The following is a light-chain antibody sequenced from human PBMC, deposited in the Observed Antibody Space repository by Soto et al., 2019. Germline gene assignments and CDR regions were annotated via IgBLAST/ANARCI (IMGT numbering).Light chain of an antibody. CDR2: SNN. CDR1: SSNIGSNT. Sequence: QSALTQPPSASGTPGQRVTISCSGSSSNIGSNTVNWYQQLPGTAPKLLIYSNNQRPSGVPDRFSGSKSGNTASLTISGLQAEDEADYYCSSFVHKNNLLFGGGTKLTVL. J-gene: IGLJ2*01. V-gene: IGLV1-44*01. CDR3: SSFVHKNNLL.